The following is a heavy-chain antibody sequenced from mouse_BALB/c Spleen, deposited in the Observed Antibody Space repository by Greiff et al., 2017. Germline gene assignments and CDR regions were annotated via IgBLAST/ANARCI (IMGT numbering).Heavy chain of an antibody. CDR1: GFTFSSYA. CDR2: ISSGGSYT. CDR3: ARGYYGNSYAMDD. Sequence: EVKVVESGGGLVKPGGSLKLSCAASGFTFSSYAMSWVRQSPEKRLEWVAEISSGGSYTYYPDTVTGRFTISRDNAKNTLYLEMSSLRSEDTAMYYCARGYYGNSYAMDDWGQGTSVTVSS. J-gene: IGHJ4*01. D-gene: IGHD2-1*01. V-gene: IGHV5-9-4*01.